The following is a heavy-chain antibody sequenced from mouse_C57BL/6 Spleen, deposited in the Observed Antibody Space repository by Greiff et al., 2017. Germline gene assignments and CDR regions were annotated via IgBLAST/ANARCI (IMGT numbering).Heavy chain of an antibody. V-gene: IGHV1-78*01. Sequence: VQGVESDAELVKPGASVKISCKVSGYTFTDHTIHWMKQRPEQGLEWIGYIYPRDGSTKYNEKFKGKATLTADKSSSTAYMQLNSLTSEDSAVYFCASDYYGSPLAYWGQGTLVTVSA. CDR3: ASDYYGSPLAY. CDR1: GYTFTDHT. CDR2: IYPRDGST. J-gene: IGHJ3*01. D-gene: IGHD1-1*01.